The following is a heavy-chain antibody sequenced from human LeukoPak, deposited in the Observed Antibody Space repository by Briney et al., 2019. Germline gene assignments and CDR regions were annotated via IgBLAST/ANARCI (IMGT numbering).Heavy chain of an antibody. CDR1: GGSISSSSYY. D-gene: IGHD4-23*01. CDR2: IYYSGST. V-gene: IGHV4-39*01. J-gene: IGHJ4*02. CDR3: ARPTDYGGNSDY. Sequence: SETLSLICTVSGGSISSSSYYWAWIRQPPGKGLEWIGSIYYSGSTYYNPSLKSRVTISVDTSKNQFFLKLSSVTAADTAVYYCARPTDYGGNSDYWGQGTLVTVSS.